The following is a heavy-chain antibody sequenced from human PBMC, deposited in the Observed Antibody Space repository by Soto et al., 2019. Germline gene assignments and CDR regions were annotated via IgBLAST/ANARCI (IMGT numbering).Heavy chain of an antibody. Sequence: GGSLRLSCTASGFTFSSSAMSWVRQAAGQGLEWVASVSENGGSRGGTYYADSVKGRFTIARDNSKNTLCLQMNSLGVEGTALYYCSYDPFGDKDFWGQGTRVTVSS. J-gene: IGHJ4*02. CDR3: SYDPFGDKDF. V-gene: IGHV3-23*01. CDR2: VSENGGSRGGT. D-gene: IGHD2-21*01. CDR1: GFTFSSSA.